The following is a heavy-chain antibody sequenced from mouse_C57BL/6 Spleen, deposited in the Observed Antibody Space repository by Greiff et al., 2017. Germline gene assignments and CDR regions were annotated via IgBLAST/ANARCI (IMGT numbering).Heavy chain of an antibody. CDR1: GFSLSTFGMG. J-gene: IGHJ2*01. V-gene: IGHV8-8*01. CDR3: ARMEAQATLYYFDY. Sequence: QVTLKESGPGILQPSQTLSLTCSFSGFSLSTFGMGVGWIRQPSGKGLEWLAHIWWDDDKYYNPALKSRLTISKDTSKNQVFLKIANVDTADTATYYCARMEAQATLYYFDYWGQGTTLTVSS. CDR2: IWWDDDK. D-gene: IGHD3-2*02.